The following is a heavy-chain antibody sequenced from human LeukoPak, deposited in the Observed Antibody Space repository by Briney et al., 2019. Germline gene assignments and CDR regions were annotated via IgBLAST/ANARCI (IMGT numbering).Heavy chain of an antibody. CDR1: GYTLTELS. CDR2: FDPEDGET. CDR3: ATIDGHYDSSGY. Sequence: ASVTVSCKVSGYTLTELSMHWVRQAPGKGLEGMGGFDPEDGETIYAQKFQGRVTMTEDTSTDTAYMELSSLRSEDTAVYYCATIDGHYDSSGYWGQGTLVIVSS. V-gene: IGHV1-24*01. D-gene: IGHD3-22*01. J-gene: IGHJ4*02.